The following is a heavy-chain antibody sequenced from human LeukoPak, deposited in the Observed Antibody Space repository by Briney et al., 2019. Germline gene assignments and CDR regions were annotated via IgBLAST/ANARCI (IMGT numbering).Heavy chain of an antibody. V-gene: IGHV1-8*01. CDR3: ARGPVPYYYDSSGYYNWFDP. D-gene: IGHD3-22*01. J-gene: IGHJ5*02. Sequence: SVKVSCKASGYTFTSYDINWVRQATGQGLEWMGWMNPNSGNTGYAQKFQGRVTMTRNTSISTAYMELSSLRSEDTAVYYCARGPVPYYYDSSGYYNWFDPWGQGTLVTVSS. CDR2: MNPNSGNT. CDR1: GYTFTSYD.